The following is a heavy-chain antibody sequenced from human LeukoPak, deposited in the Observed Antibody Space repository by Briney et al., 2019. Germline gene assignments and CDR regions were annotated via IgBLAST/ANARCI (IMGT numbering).Heavy chain of an antibody. J-gene: IGHJ4*02. CDR2: ISGGGGST. CDR1: GFTFSSHA. CDR3: ARSSGGFLDFDY. V-gene: IGHV3-23*01. D-gene: IGHD6-19*01. Sequence: TGGSLRLSCAASGFTFSSHAMSWVRQAPGKGLEWVSAISGGGGSTYYADPVKGRFTISRDNSQNTLYLQMNSLRAEDTAEYYCARSSGGFLDFDYWGQGTLVTVSS.